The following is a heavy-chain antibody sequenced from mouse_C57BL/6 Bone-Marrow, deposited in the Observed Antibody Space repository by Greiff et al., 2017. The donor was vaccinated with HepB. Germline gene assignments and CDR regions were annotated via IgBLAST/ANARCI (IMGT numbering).Heavy chain of an antibody. CDR2: ISNGGGST. Sequence: EVKVVESGGGLVQPGGSLKLSCAASGFTFNDYYMYWVRQTPEKRLEWVAYISNGGGSTYYPDTVKGRFTISRDNAKNTLYLQMSRLKSEDTAMYYCARRGEGYYFDYWGQGTTLTVSS. V-gene: IGHV5-12*01. CDR1: GFTFNDYY. CDR3: ARRGEGYYFDY. J-gene: IGHJ2*01.